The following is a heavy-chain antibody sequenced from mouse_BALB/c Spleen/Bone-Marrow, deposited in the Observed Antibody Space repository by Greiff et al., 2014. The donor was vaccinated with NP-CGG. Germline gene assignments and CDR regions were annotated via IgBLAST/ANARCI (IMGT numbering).Heavy chain of an antibody. Sequence: VQLQQSGPELVKPGASMKISCKASGYSFNGYTMNWVKQSHGKSLEWIGLINPYNGGTSYNQKFKGKATLTVDKSSSTAYMELLSLTSEDSAVYYCARDYYGSSYGFAYWGQGTLVTVSA. D-gene: IGHD1-1*01. V-gene: IGHV1-18*01. J-gene: IGHJ3*01. CDR3: ARDYYGSSYGFAY. CDR2: INPYNGGT. CDR1: GYSFNGYT.